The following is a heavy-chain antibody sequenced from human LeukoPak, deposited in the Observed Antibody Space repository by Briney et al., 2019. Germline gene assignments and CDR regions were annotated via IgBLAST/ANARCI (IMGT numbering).Heavy chain of an antibody. CDR2: ISYDGSNK. J-gene: IGHJ4*02. D-gene: IGHD3-10*01. V-gene: IGHV3-30-3*01. Sequence: GGSLSLSCAASGFTFSSYAMHWVRRAPGKGLEWVAVISYDGSNKYYADSVKGRFTISRDNSKNTLYLQMNSLRAEDTAVYYCARVPRVYYIIQFDYWGQGTLVTVSS. CDR3: ARVPRVYYIIQFDY. CDR1: GFTFSSYA.